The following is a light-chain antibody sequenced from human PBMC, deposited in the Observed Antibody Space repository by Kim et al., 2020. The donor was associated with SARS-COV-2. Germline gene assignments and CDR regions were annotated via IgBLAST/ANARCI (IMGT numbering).Light chain of an antibody. CDR3: QVWDSSSDHVV. V-gene: IGLV3-21*04. CDR2: SDT. Sequence: APGKTTKITCGGNNIVGKSVHWYQQQPGQAPVLVIYSDTDRPSGIPERFSGANSGNTATLTINRVEAGDEADYYCQVWDSSSDHVVFGGGTQLTVL. CDR1: NIVGKS. J-gene: IGLJ2*01.